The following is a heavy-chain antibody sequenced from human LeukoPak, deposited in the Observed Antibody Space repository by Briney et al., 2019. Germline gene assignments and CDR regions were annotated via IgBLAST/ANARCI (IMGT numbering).Heavy chain of an antibody. V-gene: IGHV3-66*01. Sequence: GGSLRLSCAASGFTVSSNYMSWVRQAPGKGLEWVSVIYSGGSTYYADSVKGRFTISRDNSKNTLYLQMNSLRAEDTVVYYCARDQIVVVTATHYYYGMDVWGQGTTVTVSS. CDR3: ARDQIVVVTATHYYYGMDV. J-gene: IGHJ6*02. CDR1: GFTVSSNY. D-gene: IGHD2-21*02. CDR2: IYSGGST.